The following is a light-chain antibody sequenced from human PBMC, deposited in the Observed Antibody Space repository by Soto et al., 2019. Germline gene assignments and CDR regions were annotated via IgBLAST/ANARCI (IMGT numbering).Light chain of an antibody. CDR2: DAS. CDR1: QSIGRF. Sequence: DIPMTPSPSPLSASVGASVPIICRASQSIGRFLAWYQHQPGKAPKLLIYDASNLETGVPSRFSGSGSGTDFTLTITSLQPEDIATYYCQQFDNVPLTFGGGTKVDIK. CDR3: QQFDNVPLT. V-gene: IGKV1-33*01. J-gene: IGKJ4*01.